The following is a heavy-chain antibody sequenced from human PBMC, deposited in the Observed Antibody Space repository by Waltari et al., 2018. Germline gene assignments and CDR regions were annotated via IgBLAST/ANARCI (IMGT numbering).Heavy chain of an antibody. D-gene: IGHD6-19*01. V-gene: IGHV4-59*11. Sequence: QVQLQESAPGLVQPSETLSLTCPVPGGSLSSHSRTWIRQPPGKGLEWIGYIYYSGSTNYNPSLKSRVTISVDTSKNQFSLKLSSVTAADTAVYYCARALASSGWYNDAFDIWGQGTMVTVSS. CDR3: ARALASSGWYNDAFDI. CDR2: IYYSGST. CDR1: GGSLSSHS. J-gene: IGHJ3*02.